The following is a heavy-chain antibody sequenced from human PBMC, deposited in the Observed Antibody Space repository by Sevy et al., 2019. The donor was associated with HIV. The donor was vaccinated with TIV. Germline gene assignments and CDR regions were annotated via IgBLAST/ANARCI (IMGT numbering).Heavy chain of an antibody. V-gene: IGHV3-7*03. CDR1: GFSLSSYW. D-gene: IGHD3-22*01. J-gene: IGHJ6*02. Sequence: GGSLRLSCAASGFSLSSYWMSWVRQAPGKGLEWVANIKQDGSEKYYVDSVKGRFTISRDNAKNSLYLQMNSLRAEDTAVYYCTRAIVPDYYDSSGYYYVAGYYYYGMDVWGQGATVTVSS. CDR3: TRAIVPDYYDSSGYYYVAGYYYYGMDV. CDR2: IKQDGSEK.